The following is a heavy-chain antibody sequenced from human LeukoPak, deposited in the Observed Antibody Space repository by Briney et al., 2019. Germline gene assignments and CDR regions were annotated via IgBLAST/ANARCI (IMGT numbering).Heavy chain of an antibody. J-gene: IGHJ4*02. D-gene: IGHD6-19*01. Sequence: SETLSLTCTVSGGSISSGSYYWSWIRQPAGKGLEWIGRIYTSGSTNYNPSLKSRVTISVDTSKNQFSLKLSSVTAADTAVYYCARTTWQWLRIDYWGQGTVVTVSS. CDR3: ARTTWQWLRIDY. CDR1: GGSISSGSYY. V-gene: IGHV4-61*02. CDR2: IYTSGST.